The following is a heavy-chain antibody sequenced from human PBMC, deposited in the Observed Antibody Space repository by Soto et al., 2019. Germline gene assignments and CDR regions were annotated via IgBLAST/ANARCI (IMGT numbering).Heavy chain of an antibody. V-gene: IGHV3-66*01. CDR1: GFTVTSNY. CDR3: ARDVEFAY. J-gene: IGHJ4*02. CDR2: IFSGGYT. Sequence: EVQLVESGGGLVQPGGSLRLSCAASGFTVTSNYMSWVRQAPGKGLEWVSVIFSGGYTYYADSVKGRFTISRDTSKNILYLQMSSLRGEDTAVDYCARDVEFAYWGQGTLVTVSP.